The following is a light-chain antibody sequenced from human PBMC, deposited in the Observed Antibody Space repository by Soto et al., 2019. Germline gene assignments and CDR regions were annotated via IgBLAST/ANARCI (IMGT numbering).Light chain of an antibody. CDR1: QSVSSY. CDR2: DAS. J-gene: IGKJ5*01. Sequence: ELVLPQSPGTLSLSPGERATLSCRASQSVSSYLAWYQQKPGQAPRLLIYDASNRATGIPARFSGSGAGTYFTLTISGLEPEVFAVYYRQMRSNWPVTFGQGTRLEIK. CDR3: QMRSNWPVT. V-gene: IGKV3-11*01.